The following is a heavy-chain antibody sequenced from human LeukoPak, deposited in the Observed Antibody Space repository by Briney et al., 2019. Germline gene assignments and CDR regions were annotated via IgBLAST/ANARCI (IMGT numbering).Heavy chain of an antibody. Sequence: SETLSLTCTVSGGSISSYYWTWIRQPPGKGLKWIGYIYYSGSTNYNPSLKSRVTISVDTSKNQFSLKLSSVTAADTAVYYCATLLYCSGGSCSDYWGQGTLVTVSS. V-gene: IGHV4-59*01. D-gene: IGHD2-15*01. J-gene: IGHJ4*02. CDR3: ATLLYCSGGSCSDY. CDR1: GGSISSYY. CDR2: IYYSGST.